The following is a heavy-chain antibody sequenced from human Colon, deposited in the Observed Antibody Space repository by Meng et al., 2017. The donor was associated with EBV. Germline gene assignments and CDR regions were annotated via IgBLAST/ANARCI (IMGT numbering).Heavy chain of an antibody. Sequence: QVQLRQGGAGLLKPSETLARSCAVYGGSFRDYSWTWIRHPPGKGLEWIGEIDHRGNTKYNPSLKSRVTISLDTSKKQFSLKVSSVTAADSAVYYCARRGPSGNFSPWSQGALVTVSS. CDR2: IDHRGNT. J-gene: IGHJ5*02. V-gene: IGHV4-34*01. CDR1: GGSFRDYS. CDR3: ARRGPSGNFSP. D-gene: IGHD3-10*01.